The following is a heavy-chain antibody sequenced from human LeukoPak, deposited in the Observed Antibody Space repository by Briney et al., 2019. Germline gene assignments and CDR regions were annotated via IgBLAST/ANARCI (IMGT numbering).Heavy chain of an antibody. CDR3: ARRLAATSAGNWFDP. D-gene: IGHD6-13*01. J-gene: IGHJ5*02. CDR1: GYTFTGYY. Sequence: ASVKVSCKASGYTFTGYYMHWVRQAPGQGLEWMGWINPNSGGTNYAQKFQGWVTMTRDTSISTAYMELSRLRSDDTAVYYCARRLAATSAGNWFDPWGQGTLVTVSS. CDR2: INPNSGGT. V-gene: IGHV1-2*04.